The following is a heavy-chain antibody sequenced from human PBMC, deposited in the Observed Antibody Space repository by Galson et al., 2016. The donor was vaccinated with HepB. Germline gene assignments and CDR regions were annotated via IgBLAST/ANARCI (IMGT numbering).Heavy chain of an antibody. V-gene: IGHV3-30*18. CDR1: GFSLSNYH. J-gene: IGHJ3*02. CDR3: AKDYDHGDPIAFDT. CDR2: ISFDGGEE. Sequence: SLRLSCAASGFSLSNYHMHWVRQAPGKGLEWVAAISFDGGEEYYIDSVKGRFVISRDSSKNTLYLQMNSLRAEDTAVYYCAKDYDHGDPIAFDTWGQGTKVTLSS. D-gene: IGHD3-16*01.